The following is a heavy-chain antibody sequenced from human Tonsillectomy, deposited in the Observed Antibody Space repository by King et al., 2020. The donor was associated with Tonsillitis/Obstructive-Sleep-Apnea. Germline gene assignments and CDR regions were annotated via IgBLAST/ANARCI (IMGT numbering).Heavy chain of an antibody. J-gene: IGHJ4*02. CDR1: GFTFDDYG. CDR3: ARGTSSGLLILFDY. CDR2: INWNGGST. V-gene: IGHV3-20*04. D-gene: IGHD3-22*01. Sequence: VQLVESGGGVVRPGGSLRLSCAASGFTFDDYGMTWVRQAPGKGLEWVSGINWNGGSTGYADSVKGRFTISRDNAKDSLHLQMNSLRAEDTALYYCARGTSSGLLILFDYWGQGILVTVSS.